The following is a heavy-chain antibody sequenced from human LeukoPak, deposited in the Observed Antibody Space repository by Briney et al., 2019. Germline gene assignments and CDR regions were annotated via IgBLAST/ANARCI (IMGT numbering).Heavy chain of an antibody. CDR1: GDSVSSYY. V-gene: IGHV4-59*08. CDR2: ISYSGST. CDR3: ARGRRGYCSGGSCYSPVVRFDP. D-gene: IGHD2-15*01. Sequence: PSETLSLTCTVSGDSVSSYYWSWIRQPPGKGLEWIGYISYSGSTNYNPSLRGRVTISIDTSKNQFSLKLSSVTAADTAVYYCARGRRGYCSGGSCYSPVVRFDPWGQGTLVPVSS. J-gene: IGHJ5*02.